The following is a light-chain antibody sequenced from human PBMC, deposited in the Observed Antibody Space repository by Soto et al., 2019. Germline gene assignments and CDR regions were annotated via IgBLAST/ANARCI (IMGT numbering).Light chain of an antibody. CDR3: QQYGSSPPIT. J-gene: IGKJ5*01. V-gene: IGKV3-20*01. CDR1: QSVSSSS. Sequence: EIVLTQSPGTLSFSPGERATLSCSASQSVSSSSLAWYQQKPGQAPRLLIYGASSRATGIPDRFSGSGSGTDFTLTISRLEPEDFAVYYCQQYGSSPPITFGHGTRLEIK. CDR2: GAS.